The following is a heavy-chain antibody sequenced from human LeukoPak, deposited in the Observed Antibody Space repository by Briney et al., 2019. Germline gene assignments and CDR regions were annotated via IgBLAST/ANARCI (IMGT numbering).Heavy chain of an antibody. V-gene: IGHV4-34*01. CDR3: ATVRGARGYYYYGMDV. D-gene: IGHD3-10*01. CDR1: GRSFSGDY. J-gene: IGHJ6*02. CDR2: INHSGST. Sequence: SETLSLTCAVDGRSFSGDYWSWIRHPPGKGLEWMGEINHSGSTNYNPSLKSRVAISVDTSKNQFSLKVTSVTAADTAVYYCATVRGARGYYYYGMDVWGQGTMVTVSS.